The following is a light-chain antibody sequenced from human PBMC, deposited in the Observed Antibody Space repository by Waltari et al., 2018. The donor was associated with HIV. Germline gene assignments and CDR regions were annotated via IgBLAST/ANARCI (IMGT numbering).Light chain of an antibody. J-gene: IGKJ2*01. CDR3: QQRSSWPPYT. CDR2: DAS. V-gene: IGKV3-11*01. CDR1: QSVGNY. Sequence: EIVLTQSPATLSLSPGERATISCRASQSVGNYLAWYQQKPGQAPRLLIYDASNRATGIPARFSGGGSGTDFTLTISSLEPEDFAVYYCQQRSSWPPYTFGQGTKLDLK.